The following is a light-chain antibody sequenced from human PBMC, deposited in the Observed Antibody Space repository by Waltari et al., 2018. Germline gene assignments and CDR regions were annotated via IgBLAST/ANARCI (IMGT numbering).Light chain of an antibody. CDR2: RNG. CDR1: SSNIGRNT. V-gene: IGLV1-44*01. CDR3: AVWDDSLNGWV. J-gene: IGLJ3*02. Sequence: QSVLTQPPSASETPGQRVTISCSGSSSNIGRNTVNWYQQLPGTAPKLLINRNGQRPSGVPDRFSGSKSGTSASLAISGLQSEDEADYYCAVWDDSLNGWVFGGGTKVTVL.